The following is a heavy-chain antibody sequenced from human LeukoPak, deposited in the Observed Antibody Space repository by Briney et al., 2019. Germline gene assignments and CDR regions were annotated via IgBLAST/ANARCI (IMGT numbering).Heavy chain of an antibody. Sequence: SVKVSCKASGGTFSSYAISWVRQAPGQGLEWMGRLIPIFGIANYAQKFQGRVAITADKSTSTAYMELSSLGSEDTAVYYCASGLPGGARHFDYWGQGTLVTVSS. J-gene: IGHJ4*02. CDR2: LIPIFGIA. D-gene: IGHD3-16*01. CDR1: GGTFSSYA. V-gene: IGHV1-69*04. CDR3: ASGLPGGARHFDY.